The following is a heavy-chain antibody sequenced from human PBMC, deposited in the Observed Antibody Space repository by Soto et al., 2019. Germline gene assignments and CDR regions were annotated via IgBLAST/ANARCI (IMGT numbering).Heavy chain of an antibody. CDR2: IYHSGST. Sequence: SETLSLTCAGSGGSISSGGYSWSWIRQPPGKGLEWIGYIYHSGSTYYNPSLKSRVTISVDRSKNQVSLKLSSVTAADTAVYYCARGMTTVTTFDYWRQGTLVTVSS. CDR3: ARGMTTVTTFDY. CDR1: GGSISSGGYS. V-gene: IGHV4-30-2*01. D-gene: IGHD4-17*01. J-gene: IGHJ4*02.